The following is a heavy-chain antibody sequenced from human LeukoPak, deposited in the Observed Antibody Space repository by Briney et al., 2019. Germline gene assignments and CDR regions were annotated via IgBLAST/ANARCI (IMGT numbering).Heavy chain of an antibody. CDR1: GFDFNYYA. D-gene: IGHD2-21*02. V-gene: IGHV3-23*01. CDR3: AKDRLYGDHLVDVDH. CDR2: ISDSGDST. J-gene: IGHJ4*02. Sequence: GGSLRLSCAASGFDFNYYAMSWVRQAPGKGLEWVSVISDSGDSTYYADSVKGRFTISRDNSKNTLYLQINSLRAEDTAIYYCAKDRLYGDHLVDVDHWGQGSLVTVSS.